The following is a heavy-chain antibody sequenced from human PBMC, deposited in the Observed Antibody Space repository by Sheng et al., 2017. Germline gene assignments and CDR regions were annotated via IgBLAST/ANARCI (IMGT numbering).Heavy chain of an antibody. CDR2: INPTSGKT. V-gene: IGHV1-8*03. Sequence: QVQLVQSGAEVKKPGSSVKVSCKASGGTFTTYDINWVRQATGQGLEWMGWINPTSGKTGYAQKFQGRVTITRDTSISTAYMELSSLRSEDTAVYYCARMRGYTYGSFYFDYWGQGTLVTVSS. D-gene: IGHD5-18*01. CDR1: GGTFTTYD. CDR3: ARMRGYTYGSFYFDY. J-gene: IGHJ4*02.